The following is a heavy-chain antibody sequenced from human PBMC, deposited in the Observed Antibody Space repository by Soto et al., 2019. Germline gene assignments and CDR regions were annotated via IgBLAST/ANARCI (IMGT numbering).Heavy chain of an antibody. CDR3: ARDDNLGRITIFGVVSEYYYGMDV. D-gene: IGHD3-3*01. J-gene: IGHJ6*02. CDR2: IWYDGSNK. V-gene: IGHV3-33*01. Sequence: PGGSLRLSCAASGFTFSSYGMHWVRQAPGKGLEWMAVIWYDGSNKYYADSVKGRFTISRDNSKNTLYLQMNSLRAEDTAVYYCARDDNLGRITIFGVVSEYYYGMDVWGQGTTVTVSS. CDR1: GFTFSSYG.